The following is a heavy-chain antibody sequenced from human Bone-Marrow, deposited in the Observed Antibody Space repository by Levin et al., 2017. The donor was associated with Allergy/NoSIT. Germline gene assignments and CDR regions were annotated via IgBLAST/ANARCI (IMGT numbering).Heavy chain of an antibody. CDR3: ASQAFSGYDSYYYYGMDV. CDR1: GGSVSSGFYY. J-gene: IGHJ6*02. CDR2: IHYSGST. V-gene: IGHV4-61*01. Sequence: SETLSLTCTVSGGSVSSGFYYWSWVRQSPGKGLEWIGHIHYSGSTNYNPSLKSRVTISVDTSKNQFSLKLSSVSAADTAVYYCASQAFSGYDSYYYYGMDVWGPGTTVTVSS. D-gene: IGHD5-12*01.